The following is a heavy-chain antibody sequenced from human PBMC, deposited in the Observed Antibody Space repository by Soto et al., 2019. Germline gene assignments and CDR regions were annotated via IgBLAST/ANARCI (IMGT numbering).Heavy chain of an antibody. CDR2: ISGSGAGT. V-gene: IGHV3-23*01. J-gene: IGHJ1*01. CDR3: AKEYSTGLQYFQH. Sequence: EVQLLESGGDLVQPGGSLRLSCEASGFTFSSYAMSWVRQAPGKGLKWVSTISGSGAGTYYADSVKGRFTISRDNSKNTVYLLSNSLRAEDTAVYYCAKEYSTGLQYFQHWVQGSLVTVSS. D-gene: IGHD2-8*02. CDR1: GFTFSSYA.